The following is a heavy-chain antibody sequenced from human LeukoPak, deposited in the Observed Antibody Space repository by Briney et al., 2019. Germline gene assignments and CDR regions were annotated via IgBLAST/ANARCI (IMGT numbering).Heavy chain of an antibody. CDR1: GFTFSDYN. D-gene: IGHD3-9*01. J-gene: IGHJ6*02. CDR2: ITNSGTTI. Sequence: GGSLRLSCAASGFTFSDYNMNWVRQAPGKGLEWVSYITNSGTTIHYADSVKGRCTISRDNAKNSLYLQMNSLRAEDTAVYYCARSIGLTGGGVDVWGQGTTVTVSS. V-gene: IGHV3-11*01. CDR3: ARSIGLTGGGVDV.